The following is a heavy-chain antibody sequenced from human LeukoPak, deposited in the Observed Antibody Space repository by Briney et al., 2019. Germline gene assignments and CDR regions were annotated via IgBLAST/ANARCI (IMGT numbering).Heavy chain of an antibody. V-gene: IGHV4-31*03. CDR3: ARAGHDFWSGSPYFDY. D-gene: IGHD3-3*01. J-gene: IGHJ4*02. CDR2: IYYSGST. CDR1: GGSLSSGGYY. Sequence: SETLSLTCTVSGGSLSSGGYYWSWIRQHPGKGLEWIGYIYYSGSTYYNPSLKSRVTISVDTSKNQFSLKLSSVSAADTAVYYCARAGHDFWSGSPYFDYWGQGTLVTVSS.